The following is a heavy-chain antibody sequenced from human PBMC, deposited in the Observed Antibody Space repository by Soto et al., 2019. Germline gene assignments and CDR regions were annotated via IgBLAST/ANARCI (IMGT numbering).Heavy chain of an antibody. D-gene: IGHD6-13*01. CDR1: GFTFSSYA. V-gene: IGHV3-23*01. CDR3: AKDFGGSSWYFQYYFDY. J-gene: IGHJ4*02. Sequence: EVQLLESGGGLVQPGGSLRLSCAASGFTFSSYAMSWVRQAPGKGLEWVSAISGSGGSTYYADSVKGRFTISRDNSKNTLYLQMNSLRAEDTAVYYCAKDFGGSSWYFQYYFDYWGQGTLVTVSS. CDR2: ISGSGGST.